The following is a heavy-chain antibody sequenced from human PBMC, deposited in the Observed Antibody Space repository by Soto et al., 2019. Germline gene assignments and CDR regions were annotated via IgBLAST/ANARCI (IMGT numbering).Heavy chain of an antibody. CDR1: GGSFSGYY. CDR2: INHSGST. D-gene: IGHD3-22*01. Sequence: SETLSLTCAVYGGSFSGYYWSWIRQPPGKGLEWIGEINHSGSTNYNPSLKSRVTISVDTSKNQFSLKLSSVTAADTAVYYCARAERNYDSSGYYYPHWGQGTLVTVSS. CDR3: ARAERNYDSSGYYYPH. J-gene: IGHJ4*02. V-gene: IGHV4-34*01.